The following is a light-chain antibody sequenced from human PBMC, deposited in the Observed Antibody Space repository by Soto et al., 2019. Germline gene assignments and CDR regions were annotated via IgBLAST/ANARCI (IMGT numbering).Light chain of an antibody. CDR2: VAS. CDR1: QSISSY. CDR3: QQSYSTPPT. Sequence: DIQMTQSPSSLSASVGDRVTITCRARQSISSYLNWYQQKPGKAPKFLIYVASSLQSGVPSRFSGSGSGTDITLTISSLQPEDFATYYCQQSYSTPPTFGGGTKVEIK. V-gene: IGKV1-39*01. J-gene: IGKJ4*01.